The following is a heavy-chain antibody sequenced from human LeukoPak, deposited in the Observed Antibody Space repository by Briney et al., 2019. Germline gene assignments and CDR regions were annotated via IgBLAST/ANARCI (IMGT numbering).Heavy chain of an antibody. CDR1: GGSISSSSYY. Sequence: PSETLSLTCTVSGGSISSSSYYWGWIRQPPGKGLEWIGSIYYSGSTYYNPSLKSRVTISVDTSKNQFSLKLSSVTAADTAVYYCVRQEYCSGGSCYPWGNWFDPWGQGTLVTVSS. CDR2: IYYSGST. V-gene: IGHV4-39*01. J-gene: IGHJ5*02. CDR3: VRQEYCSGGSCYPWGNWFDP. D-gene: IGHD2-15*01.